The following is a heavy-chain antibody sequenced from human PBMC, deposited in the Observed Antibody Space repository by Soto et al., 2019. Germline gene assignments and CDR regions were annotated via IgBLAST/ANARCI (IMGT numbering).Heavy chain of an antibody. V-gene: IGHV1-69*01. J-gene: IGHJ4*02. Sequence: QVQLVQSGAEVKKPGSSVKVSCKASGGTFSSYSINWVRQAPGQGLEWLGVIIPIFGTGNYAQKCQGRVTITADESTSTAYMELSSLRSEDTAVYYCARDGGRHSGGMDYWGQGTLVTVSS. CDR2: IIPIFGTG. CDR1: GGTFSSYS. D-gene: IGHD1-26*01. CDR3: ARDGGRHSGGMDY.